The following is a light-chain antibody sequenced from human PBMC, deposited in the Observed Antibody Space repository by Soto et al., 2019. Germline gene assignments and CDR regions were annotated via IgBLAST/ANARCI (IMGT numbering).Light chain of an antibody. V-gene: IGKV1-9*01. CDR3: QQYGSSPYT. J-gene: IGKJ2*01. CDR1: QGIRSY. Sequence: DIQLTQSPSFLSASVGDRVTITCRASQGIRSYLAWYRQRPGKAPELLIYGASTLRPGGASRFSGSGSGTEFTLTISSLQPEDFAVYYCQQYGSSPYTFGQGTKLEIK. CDR2: GAS.